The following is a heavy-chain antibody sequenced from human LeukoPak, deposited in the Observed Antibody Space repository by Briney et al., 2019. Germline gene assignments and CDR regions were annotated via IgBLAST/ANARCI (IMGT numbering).Heavy chain of an antibody. CDR1: GGTFSSYA. CDR3: ARYSSSWRTYFDY. CDR2: IIPIFGTA. J-gene: IGHJ4*02. D-gene: IGHD6-13*01. V-gene: IGHV1-69*13. Sequence: GASVKVSCKASGGTFSSYAISWVRQAPGRGLEWMGGIIPIFGTANYAQKFQGRVTITADESTSTAYMELSSLRSEDTAVYYCARYSSSWRTYFDYWGQGTLVTVSS.